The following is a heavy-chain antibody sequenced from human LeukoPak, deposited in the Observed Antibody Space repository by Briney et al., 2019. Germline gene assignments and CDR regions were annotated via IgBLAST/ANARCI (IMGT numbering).Heavy chain of an antibody. V-gene: IGHV3-48*03. Sequence: GGSLRLSCAASGFTFSSYEMNWVRQAPGKGLEWVSYISSSGSTIYYADSVKGRFTISRDNSKNTLYLQMNSLRAEDTAVYYCAKDLSGYHRVVDYWGQGTLVTVSS. CDR1: GFTFSSYE. CDR3: AKDLSGYHRVVDY. D-gene: IGHD3-22*01. CDR2: ISSSGSTI. J-gene: IGHJ4*02.